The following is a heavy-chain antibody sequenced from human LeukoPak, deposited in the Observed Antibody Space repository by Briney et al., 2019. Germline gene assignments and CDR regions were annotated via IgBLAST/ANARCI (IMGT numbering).Heavy chain of an antibody. Sequence: SETLSLTCTVSGGSISSSSYYWGWIRQPPGKGLEWIGSIYYSGSTYYNPSLKSRVTISVDTSKNQFSLKLSSVTAADTAVYYCARDRWYDFWSGYYHWGQGTLVTVSS. CDR2: IYYSGST. V-gene: IGHV4-39*07. CDR1: GGSISSSSYY. D-gene: IGHD3-3*01. CDR3: ARDRWYDFWSGYYH. J-gene: IGHJ4*02.